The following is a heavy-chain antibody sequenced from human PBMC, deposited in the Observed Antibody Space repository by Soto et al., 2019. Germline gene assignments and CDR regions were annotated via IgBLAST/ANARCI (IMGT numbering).Heavy chain of an antibody. Sequence: ASVKVSCKASGYTFTSYGISWVRQAPGQGLEWMGWISAYNGNTNYAQKLQGRVTMTTDTSTGTAYMELRSLRSDDTAVYYCARGGIWGSYRYSLGEDFDYWGQGTLVTVSS. CDR1: GYTFTSYG. V-gene: IGHV1-18*01. J-gene: IGHJ4*02. CDR3: ARGGIWGSYRYSLGEDFDY. D-gene: IGHD3-16*02. CDR2: ISAYNGNT.